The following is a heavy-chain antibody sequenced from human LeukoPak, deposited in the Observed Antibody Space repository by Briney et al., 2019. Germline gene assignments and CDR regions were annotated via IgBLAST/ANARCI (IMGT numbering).Heavy chain of an antibody. D-gene: IGHD1-26*01. CDR2: IANSGVAT. Sequence: GGSLRLSCAASGFSNSALNWVRQAPGQGLEWISTIANSGVATYYADSVRGRFTISRDNAKNTLYLQMNSLRAEDTAVYYCARGAIAGANFDYWGQGALVTVSS. CDR1: GFSNSA. J-gene: IGHJ4*02. V-gene: IGHV3-23*01. CDR3: ARGAIAGANFDY.